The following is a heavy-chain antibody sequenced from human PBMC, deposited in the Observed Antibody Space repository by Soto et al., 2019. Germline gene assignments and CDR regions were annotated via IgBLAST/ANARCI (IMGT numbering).Heavy chain of an antibody. J-gene: IGHJ5*02. CDR3: AREHGGNSGNWFDP. D-gene: IGHD2-21*02. Sequence: QVQLVQSGAEVKKPGSSVKVSCKASGGTFSSYTISWVRQAPGQGLEWMGRIIPNLGIANYAQKFQGRVTITADKSTSTAYTELSSLRSEDTAGYYCAREHGGNSGNWFDPWGQGTLVTVSS. CDR2: IIPNLGIA. CDR1: GGTFSSYT. V-gene: IGHV1-69*08.